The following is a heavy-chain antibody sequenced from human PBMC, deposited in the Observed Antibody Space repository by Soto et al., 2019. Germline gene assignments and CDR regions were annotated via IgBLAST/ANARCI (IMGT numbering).Heavy chain of an antibody. Sequence: ASVKVSCKASGYTFTSYGMSWVRQAPGQGLEWMGWISAYNGNTNYAQKLQGRVTMTTDTSTSTAYMELRSLRSDDTAVYYCAIATGRYDSSGYYSAWDFDYWGQGTLVTVSS. CDR2: ISAYNGNT. D-gene: IGHD3-22*01. V-gene: IGHV1-18*01. CDR1: GYTFTSYG. J-gene: IGHJ4*02. CDR3: AIATGRYDSSGYYSAWDFDY.